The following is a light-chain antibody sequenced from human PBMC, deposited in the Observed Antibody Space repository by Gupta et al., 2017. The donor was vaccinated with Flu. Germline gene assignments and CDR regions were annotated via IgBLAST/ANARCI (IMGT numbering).Light chain of an antibody. CDR1: QRVSSSY. V-gene: IGKV3D-20*01. CDR2: DVF. J-gene: IGKJ2*03. CDR3: QQDGSSPYS. Sequence: VLTQSPATLSLSPGETATLSCGASQRVSSSYLAWYQQKPGLAPRLLIYDVFKRATGISDRFSGSGSVTEFTLTISRLEPEDAAVYYCQQDGSSPYSFGQGTKLEI.